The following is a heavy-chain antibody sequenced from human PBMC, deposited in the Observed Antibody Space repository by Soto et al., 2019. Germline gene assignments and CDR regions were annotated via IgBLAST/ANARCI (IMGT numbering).Heavy chain of an antibody. D-gene: IGHD6-19*01. CDR3: ARAAGLYNWFDP. V-gene: IGHV4-30-2*01. CDR1: GGSISSGGYS. CDR2: IYHSGST. Sequence: LSLTCAVSGGSISSGGYSWSWIRQPPGKGLEWIGYIYHSGSTYYNPSLKSRVTISVDRSKNQFSLKLSSVTAADTAVYYCARAAGLYNWFDPWGQGTLVTVSS. J-gene: IGHJ5*02.